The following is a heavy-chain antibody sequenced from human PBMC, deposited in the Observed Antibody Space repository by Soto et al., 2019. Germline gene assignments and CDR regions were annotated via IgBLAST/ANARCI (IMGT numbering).Heavy chain of an antibody. Sequence: SETLSLTCAVYGGSFSGYYWSWIRQPPGKGLEWIGEINHSGSTNYNPSLKSRVTISEDTSKNQFSLKLSSVTAADTAVYYCARRRPHYDFWSGYSGPADYWGQGTLVTVS. CDR2: INHSGST. CDR3: ARRRPHYDFWSGYSGPADY. V-gene: IGHV4-34*01. D-gene: IGHD3-3*01. J-gene: IGHJ4*02. CDR1: GGSFSGYY.